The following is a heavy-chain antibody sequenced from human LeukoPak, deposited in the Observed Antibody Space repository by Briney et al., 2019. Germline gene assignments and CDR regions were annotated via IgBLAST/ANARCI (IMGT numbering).Heavy chain of an antibody. CDR1: GFTLSTFD. D-gene: IGHD2-2*01. Sequence: GGSLRLSCAASGFTLSTFDMNWVRQAPGKGLEWVSSISTSSRYIYYRDSVKGRFTISRDDAKNSLYLQMNSLTVEDTAVYYRARADCSGSTCYLRHSWFDPWGQGTLVTVSP. V-gene: IGHV3-21*06. CDR3: ARADCSGSTCYLRHSWFDP. CDR2: ISTSSRYI. J-gene: IGHJ5*02.